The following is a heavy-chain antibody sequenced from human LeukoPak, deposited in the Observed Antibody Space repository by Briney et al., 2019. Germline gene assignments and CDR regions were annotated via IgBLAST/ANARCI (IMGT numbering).Heavy chain of an antibody. J-gene: IGHJ4*02. D-gene: IGHD3/OR15-3a*01. CDR1: GFTFSSYE. CDR3: ARDRTWVGEPDF. CDR2: ISSSGGSI. Sequence: GGSLRLSCAASGFTFSSYEMNWVRQAPGKGLEWVSHISSSGGSIYYGDSVKGRFTISRDNAKNLLYLQMNSLRAEDTAVYYCARDRTWVGEPDFWGQGILVTVSS. V-gene: IGHV3-48*03.